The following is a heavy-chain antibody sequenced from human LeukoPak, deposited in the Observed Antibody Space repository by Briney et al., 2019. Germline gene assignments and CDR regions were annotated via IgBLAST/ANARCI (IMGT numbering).Heavy chain of an antibody. CDR2: INAGNGNT. V-gene: IGHV1-3*01. CDR3: ARDCSGGSCYVAFDY. D-gene: IGHD2-15*01. J-gene: IGHJ4*02. Sequence: GASVKVSCKASGYTFTCYAMHWVRQAPGQRLEWMGWINAGNGNTKYSQKFQGRVTITRDTSASTAYMELSSLRSEDTAVYYCARDCSGGSCYVAFDYWGQGTLVTVSS. CDR1: GYTFTCYA.